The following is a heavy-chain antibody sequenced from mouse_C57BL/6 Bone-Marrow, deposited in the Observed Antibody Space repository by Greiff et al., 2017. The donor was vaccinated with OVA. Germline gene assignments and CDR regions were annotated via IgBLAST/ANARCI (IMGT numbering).Heavy chain of an antibody. CDR3: ARPLDYYGSSYWYFDV. Sequence: QVQLQQPGTELVKPGASVKLSCKASGYTFTSYWMHWVKQRPGQGLEWIGNINPSNGGTNYNEKFKSKATLTVDKSSSTAYMQLSSLTSEDSAVYYCARPLDYYGSSYWYFDVWGTGTTVTVSS. J-gene: IGHJ1*03. CDR1: GYTFTSYW. V-gene: IGHV1-53*01. CDR2: INPSNGGT. D-gene: IGHD1-1*01.